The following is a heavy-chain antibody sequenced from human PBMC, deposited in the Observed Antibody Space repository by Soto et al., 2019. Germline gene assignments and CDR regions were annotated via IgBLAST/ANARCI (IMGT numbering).Heavy chain of an antibody. D-gene: IGHD3-3*01. CDR2: IKSDGTVT. CDR1: GITFSTYR. J-gene: IGHJ4*02. V-gene: IGHV3-74*01. Sequence: EVQLVESGGGLVQPGGSLRLSCVVSGITFSTYRMHWVRQAPGKGLVWVSHIKSDGTVTHYTDSVRGRFIISRDNAKNTLFLQMNSLRAEDTAVYYCAREHYAFWSGYYLDYWGQGTLVPVSS. CDR3: AREHYAFWSGYYLDY.